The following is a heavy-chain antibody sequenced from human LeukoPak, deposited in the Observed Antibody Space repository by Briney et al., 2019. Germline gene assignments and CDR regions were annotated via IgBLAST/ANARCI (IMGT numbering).Heavy chain of an antibody. CDR3: ARDLIAVAVGMDV. J-gene: IGHJ6*02. V-gene: IGHV3-7*01. Sequence: GGSLRLSCVASGFPFSSHWMCWVRQAPGKGLEWVANIKYDGTEQYYVDSVRGRFTISRDNAKNSVSLQMNSLRAEDTAVYYCARDLIAVAVGMDVWGQGTTVTVSS. CDR1: GFPFSSHW. CDR2: IKYDGTEQ. D-gene: IGHD6-19*01.